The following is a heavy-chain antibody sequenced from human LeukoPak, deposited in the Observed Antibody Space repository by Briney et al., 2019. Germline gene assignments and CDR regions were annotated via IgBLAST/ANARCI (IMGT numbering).Heavy chain of an antibody. CDR2: IYSVVST. Sequence: GESLRLSCAASGFTVSSNYMSWVRQAPGKGLEWVSVIYSVVSTYYADSVKGRFTISRDNSKNTLYLQMNSLRAEDTAVYYCARDGEDIVVVVAAGDAFDIWGQGTMVTVSS. CDR3: ARDGEDIVVVVAAGDAFDI. CDR1: GFTVSSNY. V-gene: IGHV3-66*01. J-gene: IGHJ3*02. D-gene: IGHD2-15*01.